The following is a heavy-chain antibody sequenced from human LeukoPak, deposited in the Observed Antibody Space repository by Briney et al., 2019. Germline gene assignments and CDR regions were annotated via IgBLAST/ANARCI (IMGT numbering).Heavy chain of an antibody. CDR2: INPSGGST. CDR3: ARNLTLLQQYNWFDP. Sequence: GASVKISCKASGYTFTSYYMHWVRQAPGQGLEWMGIINPSGGSTSYAQKFQGRVTMTRDMSTSTVYMELSSLRSEDTAVYYCARNLTLLQQYNWFDPWGQGTLVTVSS. D-gene: IGHD1-26*01. J-gene: IGHJ5*02. V-gene: IGHV1-46*01. CDR1: GYTFTSYY.